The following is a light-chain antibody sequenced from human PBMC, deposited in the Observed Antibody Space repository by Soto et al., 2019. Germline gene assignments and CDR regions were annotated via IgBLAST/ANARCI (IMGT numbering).Light chain of an antibody. Sequence: QSALTQPASVSGSPGQSITISCTGTSSDVGSYNLVSWYQQHPGKAPKLMIYEGSKRPSGVSNRFSGSKSGNTASPTISGLQAEDEADYYCCSYAGSSTFDWVFGGGTQLTVL. J-gene: IGLJ3*02. CDR3: CSYAGSSTFDWV. V-gene: IGLV2-23*03. CDR1: SSDVGSYNL. CDR2: EGS.